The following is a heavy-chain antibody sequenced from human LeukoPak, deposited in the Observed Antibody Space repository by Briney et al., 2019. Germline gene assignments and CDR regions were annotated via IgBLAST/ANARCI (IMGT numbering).Heavy chain of an antibody. J-gene: IGHJ6*02. CDR1: GDSFTGYY. V-gene: IGHV4-59*01. D-gene: IGHD3-16*02. CDR2: IYSSGTT. CDR3: AGRYSYGLSPYALDV. Sequence: PSETLSLTCTVSGDSFTGYYWSWIRQPPGKGLEWIGYIYSSGTTTYNPSLKSRLTISVDTSKKQFSVNLSSVTAADTAVYYCAGRYSYGLSPYALDVWGQGTTVTVSS.